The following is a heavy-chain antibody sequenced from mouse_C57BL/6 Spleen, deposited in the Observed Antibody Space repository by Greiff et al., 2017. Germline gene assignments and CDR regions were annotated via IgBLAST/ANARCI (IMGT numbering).Heavy chain of an antibody. V-gene: IGHV1-9*01. J-gene: IGHJ3*01. Sequence: QVQLQQSGAELMKPGASVKLSCKATGYTFTGYWIEWVKQRPGHGLEWIGEILPGSGSTNYNEKFKGKATFTADISSNTAYMQLSSLTTEDSAIYYCARHYDYDGRFAYWGQGTLVTVSA. CDR3: ARHYDYDGRFAY. CDR1: GYTFTGYW. D-gene: IGHD2-4*01. CDR2: ILPGSGST.